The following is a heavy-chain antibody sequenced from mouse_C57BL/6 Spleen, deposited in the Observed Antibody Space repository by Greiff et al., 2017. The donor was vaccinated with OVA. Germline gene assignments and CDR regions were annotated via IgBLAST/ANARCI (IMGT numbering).Heavy chain of an antibody. CDR1: GYTFTSYW. CDR2: IDPNSGGT. J-gene: IGHJ4*01. D-gene: IGHD2-3*01. CDR3: ARERWLLRGDAMDY. V-gene: IGHV1-72*01. Sequence: QVQLQQPGAELVKPGASVKLSCKASGYTFTSYWMHWVKQRPGRSLEWIGRIDPNSGGTKYNEKFKSKATLTVDKPSSTAYMQLSSLTSEDSAVYYCARERWLLRGDAMDYWGQGTSVTVSS.